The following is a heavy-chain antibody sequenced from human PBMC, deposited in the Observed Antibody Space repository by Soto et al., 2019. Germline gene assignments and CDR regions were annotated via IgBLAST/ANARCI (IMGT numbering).Heavy chain of an antibody. D-gene: IGHD5-18*01. CDR3: ARDGEAMARSYYYGMDV. V-gene: IGHV1-69*13. Sequence: GASVKVSCKASGGTFSSYAISWVRQAPGQGLEWMGGIIPIFGTANYAQKFQGRVTITADESTSTAYTELSSLRSEDTAVYYCARDGEAMARSYYYGMDVWGQGTTVTVSS. J-gene: IGHJ6*02. CDR2: IIPIFGTA. CDR1: GGTFSSYA.